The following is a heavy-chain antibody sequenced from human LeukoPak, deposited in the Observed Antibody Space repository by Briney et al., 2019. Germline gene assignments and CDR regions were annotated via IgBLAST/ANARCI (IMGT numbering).Heavy chain of an antibody. CDR2: IYYSGST. D-gene: IGHD3-9*01. CDR1: GDSISSYY. J-gene: IGHJ6*02. CDR3: ARNPSYDILTGYADYYGMDV. Sequence: KPTETLSLTCTVSGDSISSYYWSWIRQPPGKGLEWIGYIYYSGSTNYNPSLKSRVTISVDTSKNQFSLKLSSVTAADTAVYYCARNPSYDILTGYADYYGMDVWGQGTTVTVSS. V-gene: IGHV4-59*01.